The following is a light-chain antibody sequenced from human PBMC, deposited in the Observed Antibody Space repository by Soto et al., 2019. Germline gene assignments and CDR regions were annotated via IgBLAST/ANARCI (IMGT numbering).Light chain of an antibody. J-gene: IGKJ5*01. CDR3: QQSYSPPPIT. CDR2: DGS. Sequence: DIQMTQSPSSLSASAGDRVTITCRASQSIGRFLNWYQQKPGKAPTLLIYDGSSLQSGVPSRFSGSGSATDFTLPISSLQPEDFATYYCQQSYSPPPITFGQGTRLEIK. CDR1: QSIGRF. V-gene: IGKV1-39*01.